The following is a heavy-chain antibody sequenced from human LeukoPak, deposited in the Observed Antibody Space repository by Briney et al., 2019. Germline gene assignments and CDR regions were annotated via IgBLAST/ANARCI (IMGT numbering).Heavy chain of an antibody. CDR3: ATWRSYYDYYYGMDV. Sequence: ASVNVSCKVSGYTLTELSMHWVRQAPGKGLEWMGGFDPEDGGTIYAQKFQGRVTMTEDTSTDTAYMELSSLRSEDTAVYYCATWRSYYDYYYGMDVWGQGTTVTVSS. D-gene: IGHD1-26*01. J-gene: IGHJ6*02. CDR1: GYTLTELS. V-gene: IGHV1-24*01. CDR2: FDPEDGGT.